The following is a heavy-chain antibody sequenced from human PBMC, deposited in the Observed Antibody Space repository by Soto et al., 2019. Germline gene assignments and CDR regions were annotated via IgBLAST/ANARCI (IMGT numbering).Heavy chain of an antibody. V-gene: IGHV3-33*01. CDR2: IWYDGSNK. J-gene: IGHJ5*02. Sequence: GGSLRLSCAASGFTFSSYGMHWVRQAPGKGLEWVAVIWYDGSNKYYADSVKGRFTISRDNSKNTLYLQMNSLRAEDTAVYYCARGRITMVRGVIIYNWFDPWGQGTLVTVSS. CDR1: GFTFSSYG. CDR3: ARGRITMVRGVIIYNWFDP. D-gene: IGHD3-10*01.